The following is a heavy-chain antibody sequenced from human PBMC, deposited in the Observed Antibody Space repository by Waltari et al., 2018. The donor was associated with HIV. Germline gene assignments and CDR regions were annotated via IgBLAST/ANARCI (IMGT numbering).Heavy chain of an antibody. J-gene: IGHJ3*02. V-gene: IGHV4-4*02. CDR3: ARASSPRYGFDI. CDR2: IYHSGST. CDR1: GGSISSSNW. Sequence: QVHLQESGPGLVKPSGTLSLTCAVSGGSISSSNWWSWVRKPPGKGLEWIGEIYHSGSTNYNPSLKSRVTISEDKSKNQFSLKLSSVTAADTAVYYCARASSPRYGFDIWGQGTMVTVSS. D-gene: IGHD2-2*01.